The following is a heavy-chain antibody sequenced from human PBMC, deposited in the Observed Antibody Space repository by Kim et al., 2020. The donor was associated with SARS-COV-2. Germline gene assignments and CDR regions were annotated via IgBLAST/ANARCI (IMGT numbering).Heavy chain of an antibody. J-gene: IGHJ4*02. Sequence: GGCLRLSCAASGFTFSNAWMNWVRQAPGNGLEWVGRIITKTDGGTTDYAAPVKGRFTNSRDDSKNTLYLQMNSLKTEDTAIYYCTTARGGHYWGQGTLV. CDR3: TTARGGHY. CDR1: GFTFSNAW. CDR2: IITKTDGGTT. V-gene: IGHV3-15*01. D-gene: IGHD3-16*01.